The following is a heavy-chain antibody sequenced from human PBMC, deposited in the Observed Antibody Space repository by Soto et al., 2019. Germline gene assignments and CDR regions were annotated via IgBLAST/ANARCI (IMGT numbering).Heavy chain of an antibody. CDR2: IKQDGSGE. CDR1: GFTFSTYW. V-gene: IGHV3-7*01. J-gene: IGHJ6*02. D-gene: IGHD3-10*01. Sequence: GGSLRLSCAASGFTFSTYWMSWVRKAPGKGLEWVGNIKQDGSGENYVDSVKGRFTISRDNANHSLYLQMNSLRAEDTAVYYCARDRGPPRYLYYGMDVWGQGTTVTVSS. CDR3: ARDRGPPRYLYYGMDV.